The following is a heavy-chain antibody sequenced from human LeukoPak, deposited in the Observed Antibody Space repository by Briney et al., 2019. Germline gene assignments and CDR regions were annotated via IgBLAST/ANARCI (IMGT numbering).Heavy chain of an antibody. Sequence: GESLRISCKGSGYSLTNYWISWVRQMPGKGLEWMGRIDPSDSYTNYSPSFQGRVTISADKSISTAYLQWSSLKASDTAIYYCARLYTTMILDYWGQGTLVTVSS. D-gene: IGHD3-22*01. CDR1: GYSLTNYW. CDR3: ARLYTTMILDY. V-gene: IGHV5-10-1*01. J-gene: IGHJ4*02. CDR2: IDPSDSYT.